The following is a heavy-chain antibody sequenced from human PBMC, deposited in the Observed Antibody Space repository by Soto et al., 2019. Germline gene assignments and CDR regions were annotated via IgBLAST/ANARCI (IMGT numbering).Heavy chain of an antibody. J-gene: IGHJ4*02. D-gene: IGHD6-19*01. CDR2: ISSSGSST. CDR1: GLTFSDYY. CDR3: ASHTGYSSGWAFDY. Sequence: QVQLVESGGGLVKPGGSLRLSCAASGLTFSDYYMSWIRQAPGKGLECVSYISSSGSSTYYVNSVKGRFTICRDNGKNSLYLQMNSLRAEGTAVYYCASHTGYSSGWAFDYWGQGTLVTISS. V-gene: IGHV3-11*01.